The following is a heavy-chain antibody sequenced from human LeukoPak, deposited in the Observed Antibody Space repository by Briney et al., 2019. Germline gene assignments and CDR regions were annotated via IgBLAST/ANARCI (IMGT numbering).Heavy chain of an antibody. D-gene: IGHD6-13*01. J-gene: IGHJ3*02. Sequence: PSETLSLTCAVSGGSISSGGYSWSWIRQPPGKGLEWIGYIYHSGSTYYNPSLKSRVTISVDRSKNQFSLKLSSVTAADTAVYYCARCFLYSSRTFDIWGQGTMVTVSS. CDR1: GGSISSGGYS. CDR2: IYHSGST. CDR3: ARCFLYSSRTFDI. V-gene: IGHV4-30-2*01.